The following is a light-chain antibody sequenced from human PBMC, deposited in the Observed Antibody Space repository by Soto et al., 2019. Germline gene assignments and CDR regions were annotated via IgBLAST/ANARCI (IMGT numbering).Light chain of an antibody. CDR2: DAS. CDR1: QSVSVRH. Sequence: IVLTQSPGTLSLSPGERATLSCRASQSVSVRHLAWYQQKPGQAPRLLIYDASTRATGIPTRFSGSGSGTDFTLTISGLQSEDFAVYYCQQYNTCPQTFGQGTKVDIK. J-gene: IGKJ1*01. V-gene: IGKV3-15*01. CDR3: QQYNTCPQT.